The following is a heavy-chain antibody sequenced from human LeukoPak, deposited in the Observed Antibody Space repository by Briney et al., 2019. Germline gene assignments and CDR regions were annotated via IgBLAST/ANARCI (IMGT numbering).Heavy chain of an antibody. CDR1: GFTFKSHN. Sequence: GGSLRLSCVASGFTFKSHNMNWVRQAPGKGLEWVSFTSGDSKVIYYADSVKGRFTISRDDAKNSLYLQMNSLRADDTAVYYCGRDGGVAYGLDVWGQGTTVTVSS. V-gene: IGHV3-48*01. CDR2: TSGDSKVI. D-gene: IGHD3-3*01. J-gene: IGHJ6*02. CDR3: GRDGGVAYGLDV.